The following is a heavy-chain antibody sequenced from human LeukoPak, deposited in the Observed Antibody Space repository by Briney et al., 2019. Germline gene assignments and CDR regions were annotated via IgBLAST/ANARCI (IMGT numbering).Heavy chain of an antibody. CDR1: GGTFSSYA. J-gene: IGHJ1*01. Sequence: SVKVSRKASGGTFSSYAISWVRQAPGQGLEWMGGIIPIFGTANYAQKFQGRVTITADESTSTAYMELSSLRSEDTAVYYCARDSSEFRSLIPHWGQGTLVTVSS. V-gene: IGHV1-69*13. D-gene: IGHD2-21*01. CDR3: ARDSSEFRSLIPH. CDR2: IIPIFGTA.